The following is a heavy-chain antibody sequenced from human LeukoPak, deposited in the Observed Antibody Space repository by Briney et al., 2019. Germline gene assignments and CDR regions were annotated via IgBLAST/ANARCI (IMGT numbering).Heavy chain of an antibody. CDR3: AKVSDRDSSGYYWGFEY. Sequence: SETLSLTCTVSGDSISSYYWSWIRQPPGKGLEWIGYIYYSGSTKYNPSLKSRVTMSLDTSKSQFSLKLNSVTAADTAVYYCAKVSDRDSSGYYWGFEYWGQGTLVTVSS. CDR2: IYYSGST. D-gene: IGHD3-22*01. V-gene: IGHV4-59*01. J-gene: IGHJ4*02. CDR1: GDSISSYY.